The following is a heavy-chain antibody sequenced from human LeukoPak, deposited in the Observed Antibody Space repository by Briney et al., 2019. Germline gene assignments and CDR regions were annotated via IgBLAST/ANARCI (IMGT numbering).Heavy chain of an antibody. V-gene: IGHV4-34*01. CDR3: ATQDSSGSNY. J-gene: IGHJ4*02. D-gene: IGHD3-22*01. Sequence: SETLSLTCAVYGGSFSGYYWSWIRQPPGKGLEWIGEINHSGSTNYNPSLKSRVTISVDTSKNQFSLKLSSVTAADTAVYYCATQDSSGSNYWGQGTLVTVSS. CDR1: GGSFSGYY. CDR2: INHSGST.